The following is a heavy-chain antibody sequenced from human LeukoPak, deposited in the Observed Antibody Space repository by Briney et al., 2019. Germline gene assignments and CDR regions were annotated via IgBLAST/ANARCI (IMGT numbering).Heavy chain of an antibody. CDR2: ISSSDSTI. J-gene: IGHJ4*02. CDR1: GFTFSSYE. D-gene: IGHD6-13*01. Sequence: SGGSLRLSCAASGFTFSSYEMNWIRQAPGKGLEWASYISSSDSTIYYADFVKGRFTISRDNAKNSLYLQMNSLTAEDTAIYYCARDSGISWYYFDYWGQGTLVTVSS. CDR3: ARDSGISWYYFDY. V-gene: IGHV3-48*03.